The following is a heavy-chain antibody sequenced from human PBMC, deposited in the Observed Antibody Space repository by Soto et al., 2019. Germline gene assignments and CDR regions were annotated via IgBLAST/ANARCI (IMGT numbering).Heavy chain of an antibody. CDR3: ARDHPHSYGVYYFDY. V-gene: IGHV4-59*01. D-gene: IGHD5-18*01. CDR2: IYYSGST. CDR1: GGSISSYY. Sequence: SETLSLTCTVSGGSISSYYWSWIRQPPGKGLEWIGYIYYSGSTNYNPSLKSRVTISVDTSKNQFSLKVSSVTAADTAVYYCARDHPHSYGVYYFDYWGQGTLVTVSS. J-gene: IGHJ4*02.